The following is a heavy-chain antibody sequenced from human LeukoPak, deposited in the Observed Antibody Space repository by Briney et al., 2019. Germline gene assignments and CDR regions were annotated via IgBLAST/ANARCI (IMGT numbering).Heavy chain of an antibody. V-gene: IGHV4-59*01. CDR3: ARTTEAHSWRTRYYDYYMDV. CDR2: IYYSGST. CDR1: GGSFSGYY. D-gene: IGHD6-13*01. Sequence: PSETLSLTCAVYGGSFSGYYWSWIRQPPGKGLEWIGYIYYSGSTNYNPSLKSRVTISVDTSKNQFSLKLSSVTAADTAVYYCARTTEAHSWRTRYYDYYMDVWGKGTTVTVSS. J-gene: IGHJ6*03.